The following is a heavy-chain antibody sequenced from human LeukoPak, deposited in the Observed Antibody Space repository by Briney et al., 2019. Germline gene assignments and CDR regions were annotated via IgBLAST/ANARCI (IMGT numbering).Heavy chain of an antibody. CDR1: GGSISSGSYY. CDR3: ARSMVRGVPHFDY. V-gene: IGHV4-39*07. Sequence: SETLPLTCTVSGGSISSGSYYWGWIRQPPGKGLEWIGTIYHSGSTYYNPSLKSRVTISVDTSKNQFSLKLSSVTAADTAVYYCARSMVRGVPHFDYWGQGTLVTVSS. D-gene: IGHD3-10*01. J-gene: IGHJ4*02. CDR2: IYHSGST.